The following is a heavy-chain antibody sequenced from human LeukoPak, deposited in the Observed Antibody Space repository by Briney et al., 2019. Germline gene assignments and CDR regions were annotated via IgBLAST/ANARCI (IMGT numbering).Heavy chain of an antibody. J-gene: IGHJ4*02. D-gene: IGHD1-20*01. CDR2: IDTDGTIT. CDR1: GYIFSSYW. Sequence: PGGSLXLSCSASGYIFSSYWMHWVRQAPGEGLGWVSRIDTDGTITSYADSVKGRFTISRDNAKNTLYLQMNSLRTEDTGVYYCTKDLTGKYDYWGQGTLVTVSS. CDR3: TKDLTGKYDY. V-gene: IGHV3-74*01.